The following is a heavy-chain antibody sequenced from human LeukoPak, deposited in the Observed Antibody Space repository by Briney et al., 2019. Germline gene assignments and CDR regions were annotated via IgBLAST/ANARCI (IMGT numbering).Heavy chain of an antibody. CDR2: ISSSGSTI. V-gene: IGHV3-48*03. J-gene: IGHJ4*02. Sequence: GSLRLSCTVSGFTFSGYEMNWVRQAPGKGLEWVSYISSSGSTIFYADSVKGRFTISRDNAKNSLYLQMNSLRAEDTAVYYCARRGIQLWPHDDYWGQGTLVTVSS. CDR3: ARRGIQLWPHDDY. D-gene: IGHD5-18*01. CDR1: GFTFSGYE.